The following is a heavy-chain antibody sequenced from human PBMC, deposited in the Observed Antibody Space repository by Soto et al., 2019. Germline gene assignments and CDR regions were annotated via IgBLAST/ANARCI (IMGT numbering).Heavy chain of an antibody. Sequence: QVQLVQSGAEVKKPGSSVKVSCKASGGTFSSYAISWVRQAPGQGLEWMGGIIPIFGTANYAQKFQGRDTITADESTSTAYMELSSLRSEDTAVYYCASPYYYGSGSYYGATTGYGMDVWGQGTTVTVSS. D-gene: IGHD3-10*01. CDR1: GGTFSSYA. J-gene: IGHJ6*02. CDR2: IIPIFGTA. CDR3: ASPYYYGSGSYYGATTGYGMDV. V-gene: IGHV1-69*01.